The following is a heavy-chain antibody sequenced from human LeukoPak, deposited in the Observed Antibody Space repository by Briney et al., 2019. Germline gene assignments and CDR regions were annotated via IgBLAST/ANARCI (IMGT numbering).Heavy chain of an antibody. CDR3: AFTVKYAFDI. J-gene: IGHJ3*02. V-gene: IGHV1-69*02. Sequence: SVKVSCKASGYTFTSYNMHWVRQAPGQGLEWMGRIIPILGIANYAQKFQGRVTITADKSTSTAYMELSSLRSEDTAVYYCAFTVKYAFDIWGQGTMVTVSS. D-gene: IGHD4-17*01. CDR2: IIPILGIA. CDR1: GYTFTSYN.